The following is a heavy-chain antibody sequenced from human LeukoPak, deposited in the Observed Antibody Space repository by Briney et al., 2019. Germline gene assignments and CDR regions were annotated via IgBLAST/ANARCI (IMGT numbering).Heavy chain of an antibody. CDR2: ISYDGSNK. D-gene: IGHD2-2*02. J-gene: IGHJ4*02. CDR3: ARPIVFTPPAGIPDY. CDR1: GFTFSSYA. V-gene: IGHV3-30*04. Sequence: GGSLRLSCAASGFTFSSYAMHWVRQAPGKGLEWVAVISYDGSNKYYADSVKGRFTISRDNSKNTLYLQMNSLRAEDTAVYYCARPIVFTPPAGIPDYWGQGTLVIVSS.